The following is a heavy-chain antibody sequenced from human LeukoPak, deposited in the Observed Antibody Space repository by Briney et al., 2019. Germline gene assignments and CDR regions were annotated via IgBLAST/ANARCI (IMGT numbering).Heavy chain of an antibody. CDR2: IYYSGST. J-gene: IGHJ4*02. D-gene: IGHD3-3*01. V-gene: IGHV4-59*01. CDR3: ARGFLEWLYFDY. CDR1: GGSISSYY. Sequence: PSETLSLTCTVSGGSISSYYWSWIRQPPGKGLEWIGYIYYSGSTNYNPSLKSRVTISVDTSKNQFSLKLSSVTAEDTAVYYCARGFLEWLYFDYWGQGTLVTVSS.